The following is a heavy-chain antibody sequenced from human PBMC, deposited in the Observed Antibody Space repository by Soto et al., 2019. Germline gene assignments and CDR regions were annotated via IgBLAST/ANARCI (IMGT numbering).Heavy chain of an antibody. CDR1: GYTFRNHW. V-gene: IGHV3-74*01. J-gene: IGHJ4*02. CDR3: ATAEVDY. Sequence: GSLRLSCAVAGYTFRNHWMHWVRQAPGKGLEWVSRMNSDGSIINYKDSVKGRFTVSRDKAKNTLYLQMNSLRVEDTAVYYCATAEVDYWGPGTLVTVSS. CDR2: MNSDGSII.